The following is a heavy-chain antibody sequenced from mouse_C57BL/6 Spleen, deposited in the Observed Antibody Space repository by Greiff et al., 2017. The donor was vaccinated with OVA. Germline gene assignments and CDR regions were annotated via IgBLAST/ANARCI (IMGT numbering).Heavy chain of an antibody. Sequence: EVKLVESGGGLVKPGGSLKLSCAASGFTFSSYAMSWVRQTPEKRLEWVATISDGGSYTYYPDNVKGRFTISRDNAKNNLYLQMSHLKSEDTTMEYCADLYYGNYVFAYWGQGTLVTVAA. D-gene: IGHD2-1*01. CDR3: ADLYYGNYVFAY. V-gene: IGHV5-4*03. CDR1: GFTFSSYA. J-gene: IGHJ3*01. CDR2: ISDGGSYT.